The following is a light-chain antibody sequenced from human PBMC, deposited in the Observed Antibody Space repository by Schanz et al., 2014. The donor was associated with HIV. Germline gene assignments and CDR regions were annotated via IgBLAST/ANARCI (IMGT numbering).Light chain of an antibody. CDR1: QDIRND. V-gene: IGKV1-6*01. J-gene: IGKJ4*01. Sequence: AIQMTQSPSSLSASVGDRVTITCRASQDIRNDLGWYQQKPGKAPKLLIYAGSRLQSGVPSRFSGSGSGTDFTLIISSLQPDDSATYYCQKCDSAPLTFGGGTKV. CDR2: AGS. CDR3: QKCDSAPLT.